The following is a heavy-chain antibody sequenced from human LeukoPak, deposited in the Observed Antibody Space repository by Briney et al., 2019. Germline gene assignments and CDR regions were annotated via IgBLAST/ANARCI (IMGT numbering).Heavy chain of an antibody. Sequence: PGGSLRLSCSASGFTFSNYPMHWVRQAPGKGLEYVSGISGNGGNTYYANSVKGRFTISRDNSKHTLYLQMGSLRAEDMAVYYCARSKRWLEHYWCFDLWGRSTLVTVSS. CDR2: ISGNGGNT. CDR1: GFTFSNYP. V-gene: IGHV3-64*01. CDR3: ARSKRWLEHYWCFDL. J-gene: IGHJ2*01. D-gene: IGHD5-24*01.